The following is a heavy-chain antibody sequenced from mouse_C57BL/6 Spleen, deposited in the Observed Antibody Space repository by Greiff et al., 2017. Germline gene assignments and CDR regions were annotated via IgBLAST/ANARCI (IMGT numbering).Heavy chain of an antibody. CDR2: INPRSGNT. CDR1: GYTFTSYT. CDR3: ARRGNYADYDAMAY. Sequence: QVQLQQSGAELARPGASVKMSCKASGYTFTSYTMHWVQQRPGQGLEWIGHINPRSGNTKSNQKFKDKATLTADKSSSTADMQHSSLTSYDTAVNYCARRGNYADYDAMAYWGQGTPVTVSS. J-gene: IGHJ4*01. V-gene: IGHV1-4*01. D-gene: IGHD2-1*01.